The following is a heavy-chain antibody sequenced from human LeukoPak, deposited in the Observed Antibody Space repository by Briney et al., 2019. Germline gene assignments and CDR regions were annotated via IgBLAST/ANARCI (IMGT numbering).Heavy chain of an antibody. CDR1: GYSFTSYW. CDR2: IYPGDSDT. CDR3: ARHVEYYDFWSGYYTEYYFDY. Sequence: GESLKISCKGSGYSFTSYWIGWVRQRPGKGLEWMGIIYPGDSDTRYSPSFQGQVTISADKSISTAYLQWSSLKASDTAMYYCARHVEYYDFWSGYYTEYYFDYWGQGTLVTVSS. J-gene: IGHJ4*02. V-gene: IGHV5-51*01. D-gene: IGHD3-3*01.